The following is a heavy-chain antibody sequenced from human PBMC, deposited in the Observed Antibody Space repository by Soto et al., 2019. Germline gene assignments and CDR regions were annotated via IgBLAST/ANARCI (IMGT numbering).Heavy chain of an antibody. CDR1: GFTFDDYA. V-gene: IGHV3-9*01. D-gene: IGHD3-3*01. CDR2: ISWNSGSI. J-gene: IGHJ4*02. CDR3: AKDPPTTPIFGVVDEW. Sequence: PGGSLRLSCAASGFTFDDYAMHWVRQAPGKGLEWVSGISWNSGSIGYADSVKGRFTISRDNAKNSLYLQMNSLRAEDTALYYCAKDPPTTPIFGVVDEWWGQGTMVTVSS.